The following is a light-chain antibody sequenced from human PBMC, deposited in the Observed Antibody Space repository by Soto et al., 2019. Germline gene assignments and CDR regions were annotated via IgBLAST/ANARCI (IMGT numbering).Light chain of an antibody. Sequence: QSALTQPPSASGSPGQSVTISCTGTSSDVGGYKYVSWYQQHPGKGPKLMIYAVSERPSGVPDRFSGSKSGYTASLTVSGLQAEDEADYYCSSYAGSNNLLFGGGTKLTVL. V-gene: IGLV2-8*01. J-gene: IGLJ2*01. CDR3: SSYAGSNNLL. CDR1: SSDVGGYKY. CDR2: AVS.